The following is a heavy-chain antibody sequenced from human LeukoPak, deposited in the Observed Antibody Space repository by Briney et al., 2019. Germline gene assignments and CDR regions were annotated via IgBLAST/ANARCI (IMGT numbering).Heavy chain of an antibody. CDR2: IYYSGST. J-gene: IGHJ4*02. V-gene: IGHV4-39*01. D-gene: IGHD3-10*01. CDR3: ASTGGSGSYQSDY. Sequence: SETLSLTCTVSGGSISSSSYYWGWIRQPPGKGLEWIGSIYYSGSTYYNPSLKSRVTISVDTSKNQFSLKLSSMTAADTAVYYCASTGGSGSYQSDYWGQGTLVTVSS. CDR1: GGSISSSSYY.